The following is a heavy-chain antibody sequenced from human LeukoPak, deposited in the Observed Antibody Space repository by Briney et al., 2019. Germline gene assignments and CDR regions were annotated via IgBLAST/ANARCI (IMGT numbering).Heavy chain of an antibody. D-gene: IGHD2-15*01. V-gene: IGHV1-8*01. J-gene: IGHJ4*02. Sequence: VASVMVSCKASGYTFTSYDINWVRQATGQGLEWMGWMNPNSGNTGYAQKFQGRVTMTRNTSISTAYMELSSLRSDDTAVYYCARVTSGYCSGGSCYRWVDYWGQGTLVTVSS. CDR1: GYTFTSYD. CDR3: ARVTSGYCSGGSCYRWVDY. CDR2: MNPNSGNT.